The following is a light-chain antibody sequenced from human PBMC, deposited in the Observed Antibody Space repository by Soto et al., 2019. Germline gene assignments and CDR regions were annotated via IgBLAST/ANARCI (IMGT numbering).Light chain of an antibody. V-gene: IGKV1-39*01. CDR3: QQSYSTPT. J-gene: IGKJ2*01. CDR1: QSISNY. CDR2: AAS. Sequence: DIQMTQSPSSLSASVGDRVTITCRASQSISNYLNWYQQKPRKAPKLLIYAASSLQSGVPSRFSGSGSGTDFTLTISSLQPEYFATYYCQQSYSTPTFGQGTKLEIK.